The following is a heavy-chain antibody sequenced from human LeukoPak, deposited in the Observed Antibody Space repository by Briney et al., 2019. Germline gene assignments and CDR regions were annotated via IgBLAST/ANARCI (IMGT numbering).Heavy chain of an antibody. Sequence: SVEVSCKASGGTFSSYAISWVRQAPGQGLEWMGGIIPIFGTANYAQKFQGRVTITTDESTSTAYMELSSLRSEDTAVYYCAREGTIFGVVIGFDPWGQGTLVTVSS. V-gene: IGHV1-69*05. CDR2: IIPIFGTA. J-gene: IGHJ5*02. CDR1: GGTFSSYA. CDR3: AREGTIFGVVIGFDP. D-gene: IGHD3-3*01.